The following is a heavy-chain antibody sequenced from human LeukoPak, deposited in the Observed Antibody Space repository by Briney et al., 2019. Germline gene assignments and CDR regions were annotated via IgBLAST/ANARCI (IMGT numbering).Heavy chain of an antibody. D-gene: IGHD3-10*01. CDR2: ISSGSGSI. CDR1: GFTFSSHT. V-gene: IGHV3-48*02. CDR3: ARGRYFGSGTSYLDFDY. Sequence: GGALRLSCAASGFTFSSHTMNWVRQAPGKELEWVSYISSGSGSIYYADSVKGRFTISRDNAKNSLYLQMNSLRDEDTAVYYCARGRYFGSGTSYLDFDYWGQGTLVTVSS. J-gene: IGHJ4*02.